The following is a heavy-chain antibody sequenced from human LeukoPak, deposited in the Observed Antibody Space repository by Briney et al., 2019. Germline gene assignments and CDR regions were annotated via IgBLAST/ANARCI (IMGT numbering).Heavy chain of an antibody. V-gene: IGHV3-30*04. D-gene: IGHD3-16*02. Sequence: SGGSLRLSCAASGFTLSSYAMHWVRQAPGKGLECVAVTSNDGSNKSYADSVKGRFTISRDNSKNTLYLQMNSLRAEDTAVYYCAREWHTGLIAYWGQGTLVSVSS. CDR2: TSNDGSNK. J-gene: IGHJ4*02. CDR3: AREWHTGLIAY. CDR1: GFTLSSYA.